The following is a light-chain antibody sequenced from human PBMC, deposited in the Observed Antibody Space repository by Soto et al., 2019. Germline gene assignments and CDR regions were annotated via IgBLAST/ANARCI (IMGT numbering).Light chain of an antibody. Sequence: QTVVTQEPSFSVSPGGTVALTCGLTSGSVSTTYYPSWYQQTPGQAPRTLIYSTNIRSSGVPDRFSGSILGNKAALTITAARADDESDSPCILDMGGSLVFFGGWTK. CDR2: STN. CDR3: ILDMGGSLVF. J-gene: IGLJ2*01. V-gene: IGLV8-61*01. CDR1: SGSVSTTYY.